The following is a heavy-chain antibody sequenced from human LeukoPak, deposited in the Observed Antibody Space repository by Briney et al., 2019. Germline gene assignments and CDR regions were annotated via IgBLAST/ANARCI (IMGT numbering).Heavy chain of an antibody. CDR1: GGSISSSYYY. Sequence: SETLSLTCTVSGGSISSSYYYWGWIRQPPGKGLEWIGSIYDSGSTYYNPSLKSRVTISVDTSKNQFSLKLNSVTAADTAVYYCASQHDYGDYWGQGTLVTVSS. CDR2: IYDSGST. J-gene: IGHJ4*02. CDR3: ASQHDYGDY. V-gene: IGHV4-39*01.